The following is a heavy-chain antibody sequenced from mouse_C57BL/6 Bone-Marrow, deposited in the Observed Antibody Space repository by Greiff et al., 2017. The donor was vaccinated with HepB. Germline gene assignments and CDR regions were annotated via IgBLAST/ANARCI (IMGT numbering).Heavy chain of an antibody. D-gene: IGHD2-4*01. CDR2: INPNNGGT. J-gene: IGHJ3*01. CDR1: GYTFTDYN. CDR3: ARRGDYDYDEAWFAY. V-gene: IGHV1-18*01. Sequence: VQLQQSGPELVKPGASVKIPCKASGYTFTDYNMDWVKQSHGKSLEWIGDINPNNGGTIYNQKFKGKATLTVDKSSSTAYMELRSLTSEDTAVYYCARRGDYDYDEAWFAYWGQGTLVTVSA.